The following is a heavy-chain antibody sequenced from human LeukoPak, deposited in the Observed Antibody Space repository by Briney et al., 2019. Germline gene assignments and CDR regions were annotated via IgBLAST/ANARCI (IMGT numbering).Heavy chain of an antibody. V-gene: IGHV4-4*07. CDR1: GGSISSYY. Sequence: SETLSLTCTVFGGSISSYYWSWIRQPAGKGLEWTGRIYTSGSTNYNPSLKSRVTILVDTSKNQFSLKLSSVTAADTAVYYCARAVNCSSTSCRAKSFDYWGQGTLVTVSS. D-gene: IGHD2-2*01. CDR2: IYTSGST. J-gene: IGHJ4*02. CDR3: ARAVNCSSTSCRAKSFDY.